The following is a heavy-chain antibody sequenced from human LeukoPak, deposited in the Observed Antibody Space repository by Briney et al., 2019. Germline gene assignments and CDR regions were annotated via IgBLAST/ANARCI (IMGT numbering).Heavy chain of an antibody. CDR3: ATISLQRITIFGVVIMTSGFFDY. CDR1: GYTLTELS. Sequence: ASVKASCTVSGYTLTELSMHWVRQAPGKGLEWMGGFDPEDGETIYAQKFQGRVTMTEDTSTDTAYMELSSLRSEDTAVYYCATISLQRITIFGVVIMTSGFFDYWGQGTLVTVSS. CDR2: FDPEDGET. D-gene: IGHD3-3*01. V-gene: IGHV1-24*01. J-gene: IGHJ4*02.